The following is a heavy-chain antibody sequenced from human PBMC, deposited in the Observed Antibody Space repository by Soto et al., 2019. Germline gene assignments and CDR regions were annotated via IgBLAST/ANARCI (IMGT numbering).Heavy chain of an antibody. J-gene: IGHJ5*02. V-gene: IGHV3-74*01. CDR1: GFTFSSSW. CDR2: VSGDGSST. CDR3: AKDRRAAAVDNWFDP. Sequence: PGGSLRLSCAASGFTFSSSWMHWVRQAPGKGLVWVSRVSGDGSSTNYADSVKGRFTISRDNAKNTLYLQMNSLRAEDTAVYYCAKDRRAAAVDNWFDPWGQGTLVTVSS. D-gene: IGHD6-13*01.